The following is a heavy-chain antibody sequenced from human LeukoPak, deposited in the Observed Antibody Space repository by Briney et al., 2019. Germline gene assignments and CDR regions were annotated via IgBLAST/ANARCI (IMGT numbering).Heavy chain of an antibody. Sequence: PSETLSLTCTVSGDSISTYYWSWIRQSPGKGLEWIGYSYYSGITSYNPSLKSRVTMSVDESKSQLSLKVNSVTAADTAVYYCARGEPVDYWGQGTLVTVSS. J-gene: IGHJ4*02. CDR1: GDSISTYY. CDR2: SYYSGIT. D-gene: IGHD1-14*01. V-gene: IGHV4-59*01. CDR3: ARGEPVDY.